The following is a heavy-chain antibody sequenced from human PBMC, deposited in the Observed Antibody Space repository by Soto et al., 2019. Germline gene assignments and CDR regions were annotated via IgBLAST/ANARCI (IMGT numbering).Heavy chain of an antibody. CDR3: VRDLDGSGSYYTGY. V-gene: IGHV1-18*01. D-gene: IGHD3-10*01. CDR1: GYNFINYG. Sequence: QVHLVQSGVEVKKPGASVKVSCKASGYNFINYGITWVRQAPGQGLEWMGWIRVHNGNTNYAQNLQGRVTMTTGTSTSTAYMELRSLRSDDTAVYYCVRDLDGSGSYYTGYWGPGTLVTVSS. J-gene: IGHJ4*02. CDR2: IRVHNGNT.